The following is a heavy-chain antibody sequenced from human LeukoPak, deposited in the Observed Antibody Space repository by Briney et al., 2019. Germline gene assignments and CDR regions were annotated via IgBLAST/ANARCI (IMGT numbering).Heavy chain of an antibody. CDR3: ARVARVGGGYGYNSGLFDY. CDR1: GFTFSSNW. D-gene: IGHD5-24*01. V-gene: IGHV3-7*01. CDR2: IMQDGSEK. J-gene: IGHJ4*02. Sequence: GGSLRLSCAVSGFTFSSNWMSWVRQAPGKGLEWVANIMQDGSEKYYVDSMKGRFTISRDNAKNSLYLQMNSLRAEDTAVYYCARVARVGGGYGYNSGLFDYWGQGTLVTVSS.